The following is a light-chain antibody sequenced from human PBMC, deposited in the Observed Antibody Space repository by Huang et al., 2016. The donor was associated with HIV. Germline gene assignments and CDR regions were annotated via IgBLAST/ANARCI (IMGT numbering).Light chain of an antibody. V-gene: IGKV3-20*01. J-gene: IGKJ2*01. CDR1: HAISSSY. Sequence: VLTQSPGTLSLSPGERATLSCRASHAISSSYLAWYPQKPGQAPRLLIYGASSRATGIPDRFSGSGSGTDFTLTISRLEPEDFAVYFCHQYGTSPRTFGQGTKLEMK. CDR2: GAS. CDR3: HQYGTSPRT.